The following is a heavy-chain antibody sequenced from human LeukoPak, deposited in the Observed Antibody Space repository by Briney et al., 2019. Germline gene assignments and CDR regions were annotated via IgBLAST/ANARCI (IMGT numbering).Heavy chain of an antibody. V-gene: IGHV2-5*02. Sequence: SGPTLVKPTQTLTLTCTFSGFSLNTEGVAVGWIRQPPKKALEWLALIYWDDDKTYSPSLENRLTISKDTSKNQVVLTMTNMDPMDTGTYFCAHRHEAANTYGPSFDYWGQGTLVTVSA. J-gene: IGHJ4*02. D-gene: IGHD5-18*01. CDR1: GFSLNTEGVA. CDR2: IYWDDDK. CDR3: AHRHEAANTYGPSFDY.